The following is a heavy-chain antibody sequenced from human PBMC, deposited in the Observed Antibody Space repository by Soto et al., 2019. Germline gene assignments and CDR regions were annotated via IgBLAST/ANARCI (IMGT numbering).Heavy chain of an antibody. V-gene: IGHV4-39*01. CDR1: GGSINSNTYY. D-gene: IGHD1-26*01. CDR3: ARGVVGATAPDY. CDR2: IYYSGST. J-gene: IGHJ4*02. Sequence: ETLSLTCTVSGGSINSNTYYWGWIRQPPGKGLEWIGSIYYSGSTYYNPSLKSRVTISVDTSKNQFSLKLSSVTAADTSVYFCARGVVGATAPDYWGQGTLVTVSS.